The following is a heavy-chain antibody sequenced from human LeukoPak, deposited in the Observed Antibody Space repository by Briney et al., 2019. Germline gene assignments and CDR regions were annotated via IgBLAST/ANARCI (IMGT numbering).Heavy chain of an antibody. V-gene: IGHV3-23*01. CDR2: ILGSGVTT. D-gene: IGHD3-9*01. CDR3: AKWGDYDVLTGYYVPDY. Sequence: GGSLRLSCAASGFTFSNYAMSWVRQAPGKGLEGFSAILGSGVTTYYADSVKGRFTVSRDNSKSTLYLQMNTLRAEDTALYYCAKWGDYDVLTGYYVPDYWGQGTLVTVSS. CDR1: GFTFSNYA. J-gene: IGHJ4*02.